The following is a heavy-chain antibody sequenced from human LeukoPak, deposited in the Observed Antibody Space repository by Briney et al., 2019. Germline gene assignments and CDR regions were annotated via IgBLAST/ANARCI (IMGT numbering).Heavy chain of an antibody. J-gene: IGHJ4*02. V-gene: IGHV4-59*12. D-gene: IGHD5-24*01. Sequence: SETLSLTCTVSGGSISSYYWSWIRQSPGKGLEWIGYNYYSGSTNYNPSLKSRVTISVDTSKNQFSLKLSSVTAADTAVYYCARGDRDGYNYWGQGTLVTVSS. CDR2: NYYSGST. CDR3: ARGDRDGYNY. CDR1: GGSISSYY.